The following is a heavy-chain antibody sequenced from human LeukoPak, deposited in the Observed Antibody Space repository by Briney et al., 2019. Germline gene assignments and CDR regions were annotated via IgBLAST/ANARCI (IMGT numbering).Heavy chain of an antibody. J-gene: IGHJ4*02. V-gene: IGHV4-59*08. CDR1: GGSINNYF. CDR2: IYYIGTT. Sequence: SETLSLTCTVSGGSINNYFWSWIRQPPGKGLEWIGYIYYIGTTNYNPSLKSRFTISLDTSKNQFSVKLSSVTAADTAVYYCARHLKPGIAGFDYWGQGTLVTVFS. D-gene: IGHD1-14*01. CDR3: ARHLKPGIAGFDY.